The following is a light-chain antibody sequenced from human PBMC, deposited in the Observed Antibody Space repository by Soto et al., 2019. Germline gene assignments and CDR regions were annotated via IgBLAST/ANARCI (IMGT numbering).Light chain of an antibody. CDR3: NSYREDHPRFYV. V-gene: IGLV2-14*03. CDR1: HSDIGNYNY. CDR2: DVG. J-gene: IGLJ1*01. Sequence: SVLTRAGSVSGSPGQSITISCTGTHSDIGNYNYVSWYQHLPGKAPKLMIYDVGSRPSGVSSRFSGSKSGNTASLAISGLQAEDEADYYCNSYREDHPRFYVFGTGTKVTVL.